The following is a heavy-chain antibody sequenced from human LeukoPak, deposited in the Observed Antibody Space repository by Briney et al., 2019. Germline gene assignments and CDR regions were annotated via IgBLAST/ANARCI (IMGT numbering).Heavy chain of an antibody. Sequence: SETLSLTCTVSGGSISSSSYYWGWIRQPPGKGLEWIGSIYYSGSTYYNPSLKSRVTISVDTSKSQFSLKLSSVTAADTAVYYCASSIMTERLRRPDGIFQHWGQGTLVTVSS. V-gene: IGHV4-39*01. CDR3: ASSIMTERLRRPDGIFQH. CDR2: IYYSGST. D-gene: IGHD2-21*01. J-gene: IGHJ1*01. CDR1: GGSISSSSYY.